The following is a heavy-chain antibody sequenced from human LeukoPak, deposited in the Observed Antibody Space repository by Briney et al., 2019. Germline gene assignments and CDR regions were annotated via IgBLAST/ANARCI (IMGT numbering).Heavy chain of an antibody. Sequence: SETLSLTCTVSGGSISSYYWSWIRQAPGKGLEWIGYVYYSGSTNYNPSLKSRVTISVDTSKNQFSLKLSSVTAADTAVYYCARDPGGNERLDYWGQGTLVTVSS. CDR3: ARDPGGNERLDY. CDR2: VYYSGST. D-gene: IGHD4-23*01. J-gene: IGHJ4*02. V-gene: IGHV4-59*01. CDR1: GGSISSYY.